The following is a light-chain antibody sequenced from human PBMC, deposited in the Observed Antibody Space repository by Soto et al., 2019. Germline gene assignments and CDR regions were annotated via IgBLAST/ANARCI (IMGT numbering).Light chain of an antibody. V-gene: IGLV2-14*01. CDR3: SSKTSSRTPFV. J-gene: IGLJ1*01. CDR2: EVN. Sequence: QSVLAQPASVSGSPGQSITISCTGTSSDVGGYNYVSWYQQHPGNAPRPMIYEVNNRPSGVPNRFSGSKSGNTASLTISGLQAEDEADYYCSSKTSSRTPFVFGTGTKVTVL. CDR1: SSDVGGYNY.